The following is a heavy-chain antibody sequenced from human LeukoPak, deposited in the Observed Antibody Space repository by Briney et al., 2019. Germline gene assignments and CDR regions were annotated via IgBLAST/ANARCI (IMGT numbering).Heavy chain of an antibody. D-gene: IGHD1-14*01. V-gene: IGHV1-18*01. CDR2: ISAYNGNT. CDR1: GYTFTSYG. Sequence: ASVKVSCKASGYTFTSYGISWVRQAPGQGLEWMGWISAYNGNTKYAQKLQGRVTMTTDTSTSTAYMELRSLSSDDTAVYYCAKGNPYYYYYYMDVWGKGTTVTVSS. J-gene: IGHJ6*03. CDR3: AKGNPYYYYYYMDV.